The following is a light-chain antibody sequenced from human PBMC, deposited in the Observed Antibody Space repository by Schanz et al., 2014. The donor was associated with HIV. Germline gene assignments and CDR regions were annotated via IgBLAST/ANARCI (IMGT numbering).Light chain of an antibody. CDR1: QGISSY. V-gene: IGKV1-9*01. J-gene: IGKJ4*01. Sequence: DIQMTQSPSSLSASVGARVTITCRASQGISSYLAWYQQKPGKAPRLLTYSASTLQSGVPPRFSGSGSGTDFTLTISRLQPEDFATYYCKHLNSYPLTFGGGTRVEI. CDR2: SAS. CDR3: KHLNSYPLT.